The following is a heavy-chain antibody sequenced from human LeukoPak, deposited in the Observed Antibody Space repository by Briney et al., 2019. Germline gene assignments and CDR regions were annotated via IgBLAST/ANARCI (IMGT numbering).Heavy chain of an antibody. CDR2: IYVTGT. CDR1: GGSIGTYY. J-gene: IGHJ6*03. D-gene: IGHD3-16*02. CDR3: ARHIGGGIEDMDV. V-gene: IGHV4-59*08. Sequence: SETLSLACTVSGGSIGTYYWSWIRQSPGKGLEWIGYIYVTGTRYNPYLQRRVTISVDRSRNQFFLKMSSVTAADTAVYYCARHIGGGIEDMDVWGKGTKVIVSS.